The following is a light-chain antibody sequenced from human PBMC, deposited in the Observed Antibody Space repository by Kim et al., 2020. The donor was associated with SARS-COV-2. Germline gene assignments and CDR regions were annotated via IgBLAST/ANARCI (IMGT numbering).Light chain of an antibody. CDR1: SSDVGGYNY. J-gene: IGLJ2*01. V-gene: IGLV2-14*01. CDR3: SSYTSSSTLV. CDR2: DVS. Sequence: QSALTQPASVSGSPGQSITISCTGTSSDVGGYNYVSWYQQHPGKAPKLMIYDVSKRISGVSNRFSGSKSVNTASLTISGLQAEVEADYYCSSYTSSSTLVFGGGTQLTVL.